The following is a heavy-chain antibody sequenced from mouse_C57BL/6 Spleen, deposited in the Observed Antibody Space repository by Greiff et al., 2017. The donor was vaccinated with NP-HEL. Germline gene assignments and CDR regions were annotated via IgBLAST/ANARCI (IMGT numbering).Heavy chain of an antibody. CDR3: ARRHQFYAMDY. CDR1: GYTFTSYW. J-gene: IGHJ4*01. CDR2: IDPSDSYS. D-gene: IGHD3-1*01. Sequence: QVQLQQPGAELVMPGASVKLSCKASGYTFTSYWMHWVKQRPGQGLEWIGEIDPSDSYSNYNQKFKGKSTLTVDKSSSTAYMQLSSLTSEDSAVYYCARRHQFYAMDYWGQGTSVTVSS. V-gene: IGHV1-69*01.